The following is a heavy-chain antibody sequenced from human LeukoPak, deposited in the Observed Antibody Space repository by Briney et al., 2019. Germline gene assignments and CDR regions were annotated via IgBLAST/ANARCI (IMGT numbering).Heavy chain of an antibody. CDR3: TRDTDYGSATSYFDS. J-gene: IGHJ4*02. CDR2: ISWEGHTT. D-gene: IGHD3-10*01. CDR1: GFTFDDYA. V-gene: IGHV3-43*01. Sequence: PGGSLRLSCAASGFTFDDYAMHWVRQAPGKGLEWVALISWEGHTTYYADSVRGRFTISRDNSKNSLYLQMNSLRTEDTAFYYCTRDTDYGSATSYFDSWGQGTLVSVSS.